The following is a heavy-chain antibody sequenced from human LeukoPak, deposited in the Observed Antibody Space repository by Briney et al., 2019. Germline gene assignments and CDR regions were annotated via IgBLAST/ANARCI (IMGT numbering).Heavy chain of an antibody. CDR3: ARTPGGSGNFFDY. D-gene: IGHD3-10*01. CDR1: GFTFSNYW. J-gene: IGHJ4*02. Sequence: GGSLRLSCEGSGFTFSNYWMGWVRQAPGKGLQWVANIKTDGSEKYYVDSVKGRFTISRDNAKNSLYLQMNSLRAEDTAVYYCARTPGGSGNFFDYWGQGTLVTVSS. CDR2: IKTDGSEK. V-gene: IGHV3-7*01.